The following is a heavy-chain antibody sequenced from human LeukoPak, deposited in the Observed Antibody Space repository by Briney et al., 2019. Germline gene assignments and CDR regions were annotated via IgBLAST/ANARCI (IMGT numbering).Heavy chain of an antibody. D-gene: IGHD3-16*01. J-gene: IGHJ5*02. CDR2: IGGRGGST. Sequence: PGGSLRLSCAASGFRFSDFTMTWVRQAPGKGPEWVSAIGGRGGSTYYADSLGGRFTISRDISKDMLYLQMNSLKVEDTATYYCGKEGGAWGQGTKVTVSS. CDR1: GFRFSDFT. CDR3: GKEGGA. V-gene: IGHV3-23*01.